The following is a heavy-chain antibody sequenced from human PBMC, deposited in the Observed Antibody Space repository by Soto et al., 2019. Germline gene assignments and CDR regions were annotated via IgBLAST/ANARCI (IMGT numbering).Heavy chain of an antibody. CDR3: ARGSYLYSYYYHYYGMDV. V-gene: IGHV1-8*01. J-gene: IGHJ6*02. D-gene: IGHD5-18*01. Sequence: QVQLVQSGAEVKKPGASVKVSCKASGYTFTSYDINWVRQATGQGLEWMGWMNPNSGNTGYAQKFQGRVTMTRNTSISTAYKELSSLRSEDTAVYYCARGSYLYSYYYHYYGMDVWGQGTTVTVSS. CDR2: MNPNSGNT. CDR1: GYTFTSYD.